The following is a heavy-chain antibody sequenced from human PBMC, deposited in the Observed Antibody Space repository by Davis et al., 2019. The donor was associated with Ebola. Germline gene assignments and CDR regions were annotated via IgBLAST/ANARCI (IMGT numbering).Heavy chain of an antibody. V-gene: IGHV1-24*01. CDR1: GSTLTDLS. CDR2: FDTEDVKT. CDR3: AREVGPARPDNWFDP. D-gene: IGHD2-2*01. J-gene: IGHJ5*02. Sequence: AASVKVSCKVSGSTLTDLSIHWVRQAPGKGLEWMGGFDTEDVKTIYAQNFQGRVTMTEDPSTETAYMELSSLRSDDTAMYYCAREVGPARPDNWFDPWGQGTLLTVSS.